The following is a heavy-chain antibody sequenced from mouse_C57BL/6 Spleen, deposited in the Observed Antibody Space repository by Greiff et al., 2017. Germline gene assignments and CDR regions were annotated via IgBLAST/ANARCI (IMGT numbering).Heavy chain of an antibody. CDR3: ARTTVPSYYFDY. Sequence: QVQLQQPGAELVRPGTSVKLSCKASGYTFTSYWMHWVKQRPGQGLEWIGVIDPSDSYTNYNQKFKGKATLTVDPSSSTAYMQLSSLTSEDSAVYYCARTTVPSYYFDYRGQGTTLTVSS. J-gene: IGHJ2*01. CDR2: IDPSDSYT. D-gene: IGHD1-1*01. V-gene: IGHV1-59*01. CDR1: GYTFTSYW.